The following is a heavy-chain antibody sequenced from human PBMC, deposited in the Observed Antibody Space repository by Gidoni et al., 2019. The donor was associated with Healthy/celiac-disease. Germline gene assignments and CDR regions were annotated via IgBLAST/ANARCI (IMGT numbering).Heavy chain of an antibody. CDR2: ISYDGSNK. D-gene: IGHD1-26*01. V-gene: IGHV3-30*18. CDR1: GFTFSSYG. Sequence: QVQLVESGGGVVQPGRSLRLSWAASGFTFSSYGMHWVRQAPGKGLEWVAVISYDGSNKYYADSVKGRVTISRDNSKNTLYLQMNSLRAEDTAVYYCAKEYYIDFDYWGQGTLVTVSS. J-gene: IGHJ4*02. CDR3: AKEYYIDFDY.